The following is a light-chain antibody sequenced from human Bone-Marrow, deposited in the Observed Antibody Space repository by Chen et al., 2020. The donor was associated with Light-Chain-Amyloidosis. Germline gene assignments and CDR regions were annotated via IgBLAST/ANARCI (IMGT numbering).Light chain of an antibody. Sequence: QSALTQPASVSGSPGPAITISCTGTSSDVGSYNLVSWYQQHPGKAPKLMIYEVSKRPSGVSNRFSDSKSGNTASLTISGLQAEDEADYYCCSYAGSVVFGGGTKLTVL. J-gene: IGLJ2*01. CDR2: EVS. V-gene: IGLV2-23*02. CDR3: CSYAGSVV. CDR1: SSDVGSYNL.